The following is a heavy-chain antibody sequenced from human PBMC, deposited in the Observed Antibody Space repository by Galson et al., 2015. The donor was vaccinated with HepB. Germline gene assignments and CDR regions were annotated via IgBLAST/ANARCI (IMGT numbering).Heavy chain of an antibody. Sequence: SVKVSCKASGYTFTDYFIHWVRQAPGQGLEWMGWINPNIGFTNYAQKSQGKVTMTRDTSISTAYMELSRLRSDDTAVFYCASVYCSSPTCYTRFDYWVQGTLVAVST. CDR2: INPNIGFT. D-gene: IGHD2-2*02. V-gene: IGHV1-2*02. J-gene: IGHJ4*02. CDR3: ASVYCSSPTCYTRFDY. CDR1: GYTFTDYF.